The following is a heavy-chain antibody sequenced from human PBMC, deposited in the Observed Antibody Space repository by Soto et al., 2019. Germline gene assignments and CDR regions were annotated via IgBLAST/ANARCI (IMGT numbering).Heavy chain of an antibody. CDR1: GGSFSGYY. CDR2: IDHSGSA. CDR3: ARGGPGYYGPGSYYPR. V-gene: IGHV4-34*01. J-gene: IGHJ4*02. D-gene: IGHD3-10*01. Sequence: SETLSLTCAVYGGSFSGYYWTWIRQRPGKGLEWIGEIDHSGSANYNPSLKSRVTISLDTSKNQLSLKLNSVTAADTAVYYCARGGPGYYGPGSYYPRWGQGTLVTVSS.